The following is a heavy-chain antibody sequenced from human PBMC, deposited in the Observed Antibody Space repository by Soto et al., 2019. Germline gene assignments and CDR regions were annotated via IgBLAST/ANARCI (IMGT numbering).Heavy chain of an antibody. D-gene: IGHD2-15*01. V-gene: IGHV1-69*01. CDR1: GGTFSSYA. Sequence: VKVSCKASGGTFSSYAISWVRQAPGQGLEWMGGIIPIFGTANYAQKFQGRVTITADESTSTAYMELSSLRSEDTAVYYCARDLYCSGGTCFSFEYWGQGIMVTVSS. CDR2: IIPIFGTA. J-gene: IGHJ4*02. CDR3: ARDLYCSGGTCFSFEY.